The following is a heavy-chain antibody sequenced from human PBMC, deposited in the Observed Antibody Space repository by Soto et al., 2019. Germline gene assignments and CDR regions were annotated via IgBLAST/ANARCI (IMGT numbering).Heavy chain of an antibody. J-gene: IGHJ6*02. CDR2: IIPIFGTA. CDR1: GGTFSSYA. V-gene: IGHV1-69*01. CDR3: ASGFWSGFSSYYYGMDV. D-gene: IGHD3-3*01. Sequence: QVQLVQSGAEVKKPGSSVKVSCKASGGTFSSYAISWVRQAPGQGREWMGGIIPIFGTANYAQKFQGRVTITADESTSTAYMELSSLRSEDTAVYYCASGFWSGFSSYYYGMDVWGQGTTVTVSS.